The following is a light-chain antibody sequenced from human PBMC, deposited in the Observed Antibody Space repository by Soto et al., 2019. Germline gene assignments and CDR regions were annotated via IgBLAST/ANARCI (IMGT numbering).Light chain of an antibody. Sequence: DIQMTQSPSTLSASVADRVTITCRASQGIGNWLAWYQQKPGKAPKLLIYKASNLESGVPSRFIVAGPGTEFTLTFSSLQSDDFATYYCQQYHGTFGQGTKVEIK. J-gene: IGKJ1*01. CDR2: KAS. CDR1: QGIGNW. V-gene: IGKV1-5*03. CDR3: QQYHGT.